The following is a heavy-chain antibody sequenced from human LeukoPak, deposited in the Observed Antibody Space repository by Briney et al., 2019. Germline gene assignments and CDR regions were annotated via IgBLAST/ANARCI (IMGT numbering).Heavy chain of an antibody. J-gene: IGHJ4*02. CDR2: IYYSGST. CDR1: GGSISSSSYY. Sequence: PSETLSLTCTVSGGSISSSSYYWGWIRQPPGKGLEWIGSIYYSGSTYYNPSLKSRVTISVDTSKNQFSLRLSSVTAADTAVYYCARFGHYYDSSGYYNWGQGTLVTVSS. D-gene: IGHD3-22*01. V-gene: IGHV4-39*01. CDR3: ARFGHYYDSSGYYN.